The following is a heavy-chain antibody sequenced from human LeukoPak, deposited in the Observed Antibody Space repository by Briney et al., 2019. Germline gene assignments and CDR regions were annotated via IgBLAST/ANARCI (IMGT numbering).Heavy chain of an antibody. CDR2: IYPGDFRI. CDR3: AGRKLSSPWSDP. D-gene: IGHD6-19*01. Sequence: GESLKISCKAFGHSFTDNWIGWVRHMPGKGLEWVGVIYPGDFRIRYNPSFQRQVTISVDKSISTAYLQWGSLKASGTAIYYCAGRKLSSPWSDPWGQGTLVTASS. V-gene: IGHV5-51*01. CDR1: GHSFTDNW. J-gene: IGHJ5*02.